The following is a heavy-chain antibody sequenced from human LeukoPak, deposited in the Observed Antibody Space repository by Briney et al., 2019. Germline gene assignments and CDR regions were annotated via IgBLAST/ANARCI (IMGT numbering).Heavy chain of an antibody. CDR2: IYSGGST. Sequence: PGGSLRLSCAASGFTVSSNYMSWVRQAPGKGLEWVSVIYSGGSTYYADSVKGRFTISRDNSKNTLYLQMNRLRAEDTAVYYCASGWFGELTLGYWGQGTLVTVSS. CDR1: GFTVSSNY. J-gene: IGHJ4*02. CDR3: ASGWFGELTLGY. D-gene: IGHD3-10*01. V-gene: IGHV3-66*01.